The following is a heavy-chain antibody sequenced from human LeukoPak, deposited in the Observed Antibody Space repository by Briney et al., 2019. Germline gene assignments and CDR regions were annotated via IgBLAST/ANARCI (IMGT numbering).Heavy chain of an antibody. CDR3: ARLVRYLTGYYIFDY. J-gene: IGHJ4*02. D-gene: IGHD3-9*01. Sequence: NPSQTLSLTCTVSGGSISSASYYWSWIRQPAGKGLEWIGRIYISGSTNYNPSLKSRVTISVDTSKNQFSLKLSSVTAADTAVYYCARLVRYLTGYYIFDYWGQGTLVTVSS. V-gene: IGHV4-61*02. CDR1: GGSISSASYY. CDR2: IYISGST.